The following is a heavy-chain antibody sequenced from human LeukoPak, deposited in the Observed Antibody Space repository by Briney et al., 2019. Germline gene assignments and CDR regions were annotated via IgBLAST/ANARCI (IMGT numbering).Heavy chain of an antibody. Sequence: ASVKVSCKASGYTFTSYGISWVRQAPGQGLEWMGWISAYNGNTNYAQKLQGRVTMTRDTSTSTVYMELFSLRSEDTAVYYCARPKSHVSLSYFDSWGQGTLVTVSS. CDR3: ARPKSHVSLSYFDS. CDR2: ISAYNGNT. V-gene: IGHV1-18*01. J-gene: IGHJ4*02. D-gene: IGHD2/OR15-2a*01. CDR1: GYTFTSYG.